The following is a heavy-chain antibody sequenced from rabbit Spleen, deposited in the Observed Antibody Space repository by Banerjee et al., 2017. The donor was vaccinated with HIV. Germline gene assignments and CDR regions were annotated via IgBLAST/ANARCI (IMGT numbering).Heavy chain of an antibody. CDR3: ARHAGYVGYGYSTLDL. J-gene: IGHJ4*01. V-gene: IGHV1S40*01. CDR2: SHFGSSGTT. D-gene: IGHD6-1*01. Sequence: QSLEESGGGLVKPGGTLTLTCKASGFSFSDTDVMCWVRQAPGKGLEWIACSHFGSSGTTYYASWAKGRFTISRASSTTVTLQMTSLTAADTATYFCARHAGYVGYGYSTLDLWGPGTLVTVS. CDR1: GFSFSDTDV.